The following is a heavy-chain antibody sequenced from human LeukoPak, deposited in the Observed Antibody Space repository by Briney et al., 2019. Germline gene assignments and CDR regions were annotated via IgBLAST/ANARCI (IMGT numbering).Heavy chain of an antibody. CDR1: GGSISRGGYY. D-gene: IGHD3-3*01. J-gene: IGHJ6*03. Sequence: PSQTLSLTCTVAGGSISRGGYYWSWIRQHPGKGLEWIGYIYYSGSTYYNPSLKSRVTISVDTSKNQFSLKLSSVTAADTAVYYCARHVTFTIPVYMDVWGKGTTVTVSS. CDR3: ARHVTFTIPVYMDV. V-gene: IGHV4-31*03. CDR2: IYYSGST.